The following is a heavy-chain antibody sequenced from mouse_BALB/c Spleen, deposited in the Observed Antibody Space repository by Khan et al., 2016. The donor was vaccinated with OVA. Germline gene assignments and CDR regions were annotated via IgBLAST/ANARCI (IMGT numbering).Heavy chain of an antibody. D-gene: IGHD2-14*01. CDR1: GYSFTLYY. Sequence: EVQLQQSGPDLVKPGASVKISCKASGYSFTLYYMTWVKQSHGKSLEWIGRVNPNTGGSDYNQEFKGKAILTLDKLSNTAYMELPSLPSEDSAVYYCARGYDFFAYWGQGTLVTVSA. J-gene: IGHJ3*01. CDR2: VNPNTGGS. CDR3: ARGYDFFAY. V-gene: IGHV1-26*01.